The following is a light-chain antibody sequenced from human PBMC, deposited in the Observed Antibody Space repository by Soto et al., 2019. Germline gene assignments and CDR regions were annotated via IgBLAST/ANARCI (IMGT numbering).Light chain of an antibody. CDR3: MQSLQLRT. V-gene: IGKV2-28*01. J-gene: IGKJ1*01. CDR1: QSLLHTNGFNY. CDR2: LGS. Sequence: DVVMTQSPLSLPVTPGAPASISCRSSQSLLHTNGFNYLDWYMQKPGQSPQLLIYLGSNRASGVPDRFSGSGSGTDFTLKISRVEAEDVGVYYCMQSLQLRTFGQGTKV.